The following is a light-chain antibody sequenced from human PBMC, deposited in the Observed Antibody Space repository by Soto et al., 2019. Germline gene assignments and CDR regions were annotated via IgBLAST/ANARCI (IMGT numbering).Light chain of an antibody. J-gene: IGKJ2*01. CDR3: QQCYSTPYT. CDR1: QSVLSSSNNKNY. V-gene: IGKV4-1*01. Sequence: DIVMTQSPDSLAVSLGERATINCKSSQSVLSSSNNKNYLAWYQQKPGQPPKLLIYWASTRESGVPDRFSGGGSGTDFTLTISSLQADDVAVYYCQQCYSTPYTFGQGTKLQIK. CDR2: WAS.